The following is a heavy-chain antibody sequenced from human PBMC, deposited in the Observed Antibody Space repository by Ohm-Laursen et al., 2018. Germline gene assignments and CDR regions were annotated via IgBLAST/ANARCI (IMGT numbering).Heavy chain of an antibody. CDR3: ARYSTVTGAFDI. CDR2: IRRGGAYM. V-gene: IGHV3-21*01. Sequence: SLRLSCAAFGFTFSDYAMIWVRQAPGKGLEWVSSIRRGGAYMYYADSVKGRFTISRDNAKNSLYLQMNSLRAEDTAVYYCARYSTVTGAFDIWGQGTMVTVSS. D-gene: IGHD4-17*01. CDR1: GFTFSDYA. J-gene: IGHJ3*02.